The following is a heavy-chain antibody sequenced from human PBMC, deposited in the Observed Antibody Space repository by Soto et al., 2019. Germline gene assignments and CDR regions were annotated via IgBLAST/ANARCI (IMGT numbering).Heavy chain of an antibody. CDR2: ISSSSSTI. CDR3: ASFLGYGSSNSCYKVKHYYYYGMDV. D-gene: IGHD2-2*02. Sequence: GGSLRLSCAASGFTFSSYSMNWVRQAPGKGLEWVSYISSSSSTIYYADSVKGRFTISRDNAKNPLYLQMNSLRDEDTAVYYCASFLGYGSSNSCYKVKHYYYYGMDVWGQGTTVTVSS. V-gene: IGHV3-48*02. CDR1: GFTFSSYS. J-gene: IGHJ6*02.